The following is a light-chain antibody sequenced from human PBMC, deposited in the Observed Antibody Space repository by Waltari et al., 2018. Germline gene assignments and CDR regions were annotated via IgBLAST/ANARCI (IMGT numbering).Light chain of an antibody. CDR1: QAIKSY. CDR3: QQYNRAPFT. J-gene: IGKJ4*01. Sequence: DIQMTQSPSSLSASVGDTVTITCRASQAIKSYLVWYQQKPGKAPKPLIYYASKLESGVPSRFSGSGSGTDFTLTIRSLQPEDFATFYCQQYNRAPFTFGGGTRVEMK. CDR2: YAS. V-gene: IGKV1-16*01.